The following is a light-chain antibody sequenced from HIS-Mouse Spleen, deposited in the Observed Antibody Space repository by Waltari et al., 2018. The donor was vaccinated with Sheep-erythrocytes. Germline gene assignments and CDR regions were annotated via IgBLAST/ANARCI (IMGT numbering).Light chain of an antibody. CDR1: QSISSW. V-gene: IGKV1-5*03. J-gene: IGKJ1*01. CDR2: KAS. Sequence: DIQMTQSPSTLSASVGDRVTITCRASQSISSWLAWYQQKPGKAPKLLIYKASSLESGVPSRFSGSGSGTDFTLTINSLEAEDAATYYCHQSSSLPHRTFGQGTKVEIK. CDR3: HQSSSLPHRT.